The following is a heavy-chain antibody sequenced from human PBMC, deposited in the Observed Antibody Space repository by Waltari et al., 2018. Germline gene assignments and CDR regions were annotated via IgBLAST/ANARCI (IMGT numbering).Heavy chain of an antibody. CDR1: GGSTRSSIYY. J-gene: IGHJ4*02. D-gene: IGHD6-19*01. CDR2: IYSSGST. CDR3: ARVGTGYSSGWSIDF. Sequence: QLQVQESGPGLVKPAETLSLTGKVSGGSTRSSIYYRGWSRQPPGKGLEWIGSIYSSGSTYYNPSLKRRVTISVATSKIQFSLKLSSVTAADTAVYYCARVGTGYSSGWSIDFWGQGTLVTVSS. V-gene: IGHV4-39*07.